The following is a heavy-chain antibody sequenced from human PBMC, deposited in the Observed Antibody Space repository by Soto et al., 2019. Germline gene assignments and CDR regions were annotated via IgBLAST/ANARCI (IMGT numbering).Heavy chain of an antibody. V-gene: IGHV3-15*01. Sequence: LRLSCAASGFTFSNAWMSWVRQAPGEGLEWGGRIKSRTDGGTADYAALVKGRFTISRDDSKNKMYLQMNSLKTEDTAVYYCTTELKYEFYWTYYYGMDVWGQGTPVTVSS. J-gene: IGHJ6*02. CDR3: TTELKYEFYWTYYYGMDV. CDR1: GFTFSNAW. D-gene: IGHD2-8*02. CDR2: IKSRTDGGTA.